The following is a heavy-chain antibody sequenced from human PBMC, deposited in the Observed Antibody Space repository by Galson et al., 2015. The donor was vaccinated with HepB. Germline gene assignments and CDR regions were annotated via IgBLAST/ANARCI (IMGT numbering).Heavy chain of an antibody. CDR2: ISAYNGNT. J-gene: IGHJ5*02. CDR3: ARTMPVYGSGKNKNWFDP. V-gene: IGHV1-18*04. Sequence: SVKVSCKASGYTFTSYGISWVRQAPGQGLGWMGWISAYNGNTNYAQKLQGRVTMTTDTSTSTAYMELRSLRSDDTAVYYCARTMPVYGSGKNKNWFDPWGQGTLVTVSS. CDR1: GYTFTSYG. D-gene: IGHD3-10*01.